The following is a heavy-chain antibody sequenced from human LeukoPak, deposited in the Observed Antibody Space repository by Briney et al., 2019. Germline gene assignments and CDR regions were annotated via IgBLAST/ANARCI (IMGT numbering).Heavy chain of an antibody. CDR2: ISGSGGST. CDR3: AKDRAKVVVMYYFDY. Sequence: PGGSLRLSCEASGFTFRTFSMNWVRQAPGKGLEWVSAISGSGGSTYYADSVKGRFTISRDNSKNTLYLQMNSLRAEDTAVYYCAKDRAKVVVMYYFDYWGQGTLVTVSS. CDR1: GFTFRTFS. J-gene: IGHJ4*02. D-gene: IGHD3-22*01. V-gene: IGHV3-23*01.